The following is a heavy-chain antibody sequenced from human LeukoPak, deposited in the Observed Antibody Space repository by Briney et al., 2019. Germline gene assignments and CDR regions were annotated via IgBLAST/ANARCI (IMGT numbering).Heavy chain of an antibody. Sequence: GSLRLSCAASGFTFSSYGMHWVRQAPGKGLEWVAVIWYDGSNKYYADSVKGRFTISRDNSKNTLYLQMNSLRAEDTAVYYCASPGTVNYGMDVWGQGTTVTVSS. V-gene: IGHV3-33*08. CDR2: IWYDGSNK. CDR3: ASPGTVNYGMDV. D-gene: IGHD3-10*01. CDR1: GFTFSSYG. J-gene: IGHJ6*02.